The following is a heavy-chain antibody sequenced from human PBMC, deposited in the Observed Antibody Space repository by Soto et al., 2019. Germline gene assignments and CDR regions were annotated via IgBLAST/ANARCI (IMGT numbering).Heavy chain of an antibody. CDR2: IKSKTDGGTA. CDR3: ATGRFSSSLYFDY. CDR1: GFTFSNAW. J-gene: IGHJ4*02. Sequence: EVQLVESGGGLVKPGGSLRLSCAASGFTFSNAWMTWVRQAPGKGLEWVGRIKSKTDGGTADYAAPVKGRFTISRDDSKNTLYLQTNSLKTEDTAMYYCATGRFSSSLYFDYWGQGTLVTVSS. D-gene: IGHD6-6*01. V-gene: IGHV3-15*01.